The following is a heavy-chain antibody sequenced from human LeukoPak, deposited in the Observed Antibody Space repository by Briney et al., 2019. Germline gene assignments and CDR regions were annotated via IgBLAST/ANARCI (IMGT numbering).Heavy chain of an antibody. V-gene: IGHV3-21*01. CDR1: GFTFSSYS. D-gene: IGHD5-12*01. J-gene: IGHJ4*02. CDR2: ISSSSSYI. CDR3: ARDEYGGYVGSRFDY. Sequence: GGSLRLSCAASGFTFSSYSMNWVRQAPGKGLEWVSSISSSSSYIYYADSVKGRFTISRDNAKNSLYLQMNSLRAEDTAVYYCARDEYGGYVGSRFDYWGQGTLSPSPQ.